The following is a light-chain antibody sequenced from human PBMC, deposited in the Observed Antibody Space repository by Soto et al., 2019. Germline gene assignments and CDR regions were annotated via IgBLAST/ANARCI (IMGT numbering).Light chain of an antibody. CDR3: QQRSNWPPEIT. Sequence: EIVLTQSPDTLSLSPGERATLSCRASQSVSNNLAWYQQKPGQAPRLLIYEASNRATGIPVRFSGSGSGTDFTLTSSSLEPEDFAVYYCQQRSNWPPEITFGPGTKVDV. CDR1: QSVSNN. CDR2: EAS. J-gene: IGKJ3*01. V-gene: IGKV3-11*01.